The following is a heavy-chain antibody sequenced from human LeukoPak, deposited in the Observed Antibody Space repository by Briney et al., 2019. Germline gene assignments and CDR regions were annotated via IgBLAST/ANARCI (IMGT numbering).Heavy chain of an antibody. D-gene: IGHD3-3*01. CDR2: IYTSGNT. Sequence: SETLSLTCTVSGGSFSIYYWSWIRQPAGKGLEWIGRIYTSGNTYYNPSLKSRVTISVDTSKNQFSLKLSSVTAADTAVYYCARVYCDFWSGRSNWFDPWGQGTLVTVSS. V-gene: IGHV4-4*07. CDR1: GGSFSIYY. CDR3: ARVYCDFWSGRSNWFDP. J-gene: IGHJ5*02.